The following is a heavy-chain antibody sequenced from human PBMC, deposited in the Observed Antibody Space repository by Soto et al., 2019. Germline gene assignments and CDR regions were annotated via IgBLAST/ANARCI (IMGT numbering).Heavy chain of an antibody. D-gene: IGHD4-17*01. CDR3: AKDVGDYVPYYNGMDV. Sequence: QVQLVESGGGVAQPGTSLRLSCAASGFTFRTHAMHWVRQAPGKGLEWMAVIAYDGNEKFYADSVKGRLTISRDNSKNALYLQINTLRTEDTAVYCCAKDVGDYVPYYNGMDVWGQGTTVTVSS. CDR1: GFTFRTHA. V-gene: IGHV3-30*18. CDR2: IAYDGNEK. J-gene: IGHJ6*02.